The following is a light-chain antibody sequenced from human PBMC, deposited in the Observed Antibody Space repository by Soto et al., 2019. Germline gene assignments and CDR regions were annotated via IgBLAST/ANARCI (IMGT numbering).Light chain of an antibody. V-gene: IGKV4-1*01. Sequence: DIVMTQSPDSLAVSLGERAPSNCKSSQSVSYSSNNKNYLAWYQQKPGQPPKLLIYWASTRESGVPDRFSGSGSGTDFTLTISSLQAEDVAVYYCQQYHSDPITFGQGTRLEIK. CDR2: WAS. CDR3: QQYHSDPIT. J-gene: IGKJ5*01. CDR1: QSVSYSSNNKNY.